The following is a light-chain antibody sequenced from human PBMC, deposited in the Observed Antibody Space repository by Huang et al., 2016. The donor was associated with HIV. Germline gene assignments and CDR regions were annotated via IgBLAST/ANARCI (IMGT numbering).Light chain of an antibody. CDR3: HQYGTLPAT. V-gene: IGKV3D-20*01. CDR1: LSVSGSY. Sequence: EIVLTQSPATLSLSPGERATLSCGASLSVSGSYLAWYQQKPGLAPRLLIYDASSRATGVPNRCSGSGSGTDFTLTISRLEPEDFAVYYCHQYGTLPATFGQGTRVEIK. J-gene: IGKJ1*01. CDR2: DAS.